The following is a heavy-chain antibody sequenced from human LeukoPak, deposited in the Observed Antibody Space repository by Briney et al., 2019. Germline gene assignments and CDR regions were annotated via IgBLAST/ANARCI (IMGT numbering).Heavy chain of an antibody. V-gene: IGHV4-61*09. CDR1: GGSISSTGYY. D-gene: IGHD3-3*01. CDR2: IDNSGST. J-gene: IGHJ6*03. CDR3: ARGCEFYDLLFYMNV. Sequence: SETLSLTCTVSGGSISSTGYYWTWIRQPAGKGLEWIGHIDNSGSTNCNPSLKSRVTISVDTSKNQFSLNLTSVTAADTAVYYCARGCEFYDLLFYMNVWGKGTTVTVSS.